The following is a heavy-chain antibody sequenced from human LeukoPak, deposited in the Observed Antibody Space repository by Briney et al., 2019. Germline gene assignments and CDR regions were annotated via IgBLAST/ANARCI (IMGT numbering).Heavy chain of an antibody. D-gene: IGHD1-26*01. CDR3: ARSGPRSRNWFDP. V-gene: IGHV1-2*02. CDR1: GYTFTGYY. J-gene: IGHJ5*02. Sequence: ASVKVSCKASGYTFTGYYMHWVRQAPGQGLEWMGWINPNSGGTNYAQKFQGRVTMTRDTSISTAYMELSRLRSDDTAVYYCARSGPRSRNWFDPWGQGTLVTVSS. CDR2: INPNSGGT.